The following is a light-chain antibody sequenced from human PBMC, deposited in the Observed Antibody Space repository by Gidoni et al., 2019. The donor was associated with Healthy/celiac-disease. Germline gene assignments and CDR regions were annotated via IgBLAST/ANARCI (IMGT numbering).Light chain of an antibody. CDR1: QSLSSN. CDR3: QHYNTWPPMYT. CDR2: GAS. J-gene: IGKJ2*01. V-gene: IGKV3-15*01. Sequence: EIVMTQSPATLSVPPGERATLSCRASQSLSSNLAWYQHKPGQAPRLLIYGASTRVTGLPARFSGSGSGTEFTLTISSLQSEDFAVYYCQHYNTWPPMYTFGQGTKLEIK.